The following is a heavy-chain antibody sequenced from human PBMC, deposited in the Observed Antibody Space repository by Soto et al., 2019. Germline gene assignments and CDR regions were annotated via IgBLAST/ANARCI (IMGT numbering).Heavy chain of an antibody. CDR2: FYSNDER. Sequence: QVTLKKSGPALVRPTEPLTLTCTVSGFSLSNSRMGVSWIRQPPREALEWLAHFYSNDERPYNTSLKSRLSSSLASSKSQVVLTMTIMDPADTATYSCARMMYNYPPGYFHHWGPSTTVTVS. D-gene: IGHD1-20*01. J-gene: IGHJ1*01. V-gene: IGHV2-26*01. CDR3: ARMMYNYPPGYFHH. CDR1: GFSLSNSRMG.